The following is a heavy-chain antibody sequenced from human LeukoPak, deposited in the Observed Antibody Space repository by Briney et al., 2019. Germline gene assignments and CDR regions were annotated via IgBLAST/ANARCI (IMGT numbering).Heavy chain of an antibody. CDR2: INPNSGGT. V-gene: IGHV1-2*02. CDR1: GYTFTGYN. J-gene: IGHJ4*02. Sequence: ASAKVSFKASGYTFTGYNMHWVRQAPGQGLEWMGWINPNSGGTNYAQKFQGRVTMTRDRSINTAYMEMSRLRYGDTAVYYCARVRYSSSWYLDHWGQGTLVTVSS. CDR3: ARVRYSSSWYLDH. D-gene: IGHD6-13*01.